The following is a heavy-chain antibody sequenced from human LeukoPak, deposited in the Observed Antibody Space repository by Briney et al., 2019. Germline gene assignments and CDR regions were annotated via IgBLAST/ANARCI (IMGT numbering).Heavy chain of an antibody. CDR3: ARASTTVPNLLDY. J-gene: IGHJ4*02. V-gene: IGHV3-74*03. CDR2: INGDGTST. Sequence: PGGSLRLSCAASECTFSTYWMHWVRQAPGKGLLWVSRINGDGTSTKYADSVKGRFTISRDNARHTLYLQMNSLRAEDTAVYYCARASTTVPNLLDYWGQGTLVTVSS. D-gene: IGHD4-17*01. CDR1: ECTFSTYW.